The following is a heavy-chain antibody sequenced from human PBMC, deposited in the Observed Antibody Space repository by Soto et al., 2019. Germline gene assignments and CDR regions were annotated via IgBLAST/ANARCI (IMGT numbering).Heavy chain of an antibody. CDR3: ARENHYDSSGYSQFPHDAFDI. CDR2: IYYSGST. Sequence: PSETLSLTCTVSGGSISSYYWSWIRQPPGKGLEWIGYIYYSGSTNYSPSLKSRITINPDTSKNQFSLQLNSVTPEDTAVYYCARENHYDSSGYSQFPHDAFDIWGQGTMVTVSS. V-gene: IGHV4-59*12. D-gene: IGHD3-22*01. CDR1: GGSISSYY. J-gene: IGHJ3*02.